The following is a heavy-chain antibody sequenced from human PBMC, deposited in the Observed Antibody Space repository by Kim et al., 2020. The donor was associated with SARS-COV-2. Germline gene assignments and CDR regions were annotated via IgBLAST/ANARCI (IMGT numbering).Heavy chain of an antibody. CDR1: GVIFSDYA. J-gene: IGHJ4*01. CDR2: INGDGSVM. D-gene: IGHD1-1*01. V-gene: IGHV3-48*02. CDR3: ASARGEN. Sequence: GGSLRLSCAASGVIFSDYAMDWVRQGPGKGLEWVAYINGDGSVMYYADSVKGRFTISRDNAKNSLYLQMNSLRDEDTAVYYCASARGENGGQGTLVTVSS.